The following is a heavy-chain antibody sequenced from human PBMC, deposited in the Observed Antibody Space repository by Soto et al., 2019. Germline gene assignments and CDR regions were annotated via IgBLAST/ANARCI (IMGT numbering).Heavy chain of an antibody. D-gene: IGHD3-22*01. Sequence: GGSLRLSCVASGFSFSSYWMSWVRQAPGKGLEWLANIKPDGSEKIYVDSVKGRFTISRDNSKNTLYLQMNSLRAEETAVFYCARNGDSSDYRGWFAPWGQGTLVTVSS. CDR1: GFSFSSYW. CDR3: ARNGDSSDYRGWFAP. J-gene: IGHJ5*02. CDR2: IKPDGSEK. V-gene: IGHV3-7*01.